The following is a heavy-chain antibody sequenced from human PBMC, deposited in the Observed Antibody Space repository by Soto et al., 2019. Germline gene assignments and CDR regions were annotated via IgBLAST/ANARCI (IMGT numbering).Heavy chain of an antibody. D-gene: IGHD2-15*01. V-gene: IGHV6-1*01. CDR1: GDSVSSNSAA. CDR2: TYYRSKWYN. CDR3: AREDIVVVVAAYTAEYFQH. J-gene: IGHJ1*01. Sequence: PSQTLSLTCAISGDSVSSNSAAWNWIRQSPSRGLEWLGRTYYRSKWYNDYAVSVKSRITINPDTSKNQFSLQLNSVTPEDTAVYYCAREDIVVVVAAYTAEYFQHWGQGTLVTVSS.